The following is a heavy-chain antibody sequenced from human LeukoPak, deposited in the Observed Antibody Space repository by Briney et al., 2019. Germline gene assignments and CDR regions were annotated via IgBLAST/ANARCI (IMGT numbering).Heavy chain of an antibody. CDR3: ARGIRSASGWYYLDH. J-gene: IGHJ4*02. CDR1: GYTFTNYA. CDR2: VNCGNGHT. V-gene: IGHV1-3*01. Sequence: ASVKVSCKASGYTFTNYAILWVRQAPGQSLEWMGWVNCGNGHTKYSQKFQGRLTLTRDTSATTAYMELGSLRPEDTTVYYCARGIRSASGWYYLDHWGQGTVVTVSS. D-gene: IGHD6-19*01.